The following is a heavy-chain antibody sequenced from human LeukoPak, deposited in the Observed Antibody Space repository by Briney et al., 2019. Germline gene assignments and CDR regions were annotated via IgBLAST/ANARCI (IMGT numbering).Heavy chain of an antibody. V-gene: IGHV1-18*01. D-gene: IGHD2-8*01. J-gene: IGHJ4*02. CDR2: ISAYNGNT. CDR1: GYTFTSYG. CDR3: ARAGWLMVYATIDY. Sequence: AAVKVSCKASGYTFTSYGISWVRQAPGQGLEWMGWISAYNGNTNYAQKLQGRVTMTTDTSTSTAYMELRSLRSDDTAVYYCARAGWLMVYATIDYWGQGTPVTVSS.